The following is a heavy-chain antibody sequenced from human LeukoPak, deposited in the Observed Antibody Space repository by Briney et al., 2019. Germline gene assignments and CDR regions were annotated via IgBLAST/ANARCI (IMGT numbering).Heavy chain of an antibody. CDR1: GYTFTSYG. CDR3: ATQSGPGMQLVQEAYFDY. V-gene: IGHV1-18*01. CDR2: ISAYNGNT. D-gene: IGHD6-6*01. J-gene: IGHJ4*02. Sequence: ASVKVSCKASGYTFTSYGISWVRQAPGQGLEWMGWISAYNGNTNYAQKLQGRVTMTTDTSTSTAYMELSSLRSEDTAVYYCATQSGPGMQLVQEAYFDYWGQGTLVTVSS.